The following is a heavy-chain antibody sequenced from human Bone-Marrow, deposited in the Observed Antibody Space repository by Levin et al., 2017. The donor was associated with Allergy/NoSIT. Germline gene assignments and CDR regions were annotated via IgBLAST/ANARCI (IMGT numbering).Heavy chain of an antibody. CDR2: IWYDGSNK. CDR3: ARDGVWIHLLDY. CDR1: GFTFSSYG. V-gene: IGHV3-33*01. D-gene: IGHD2-8*01. J-gene: IGHJ4*02. Sequence: PGGSLRLSCAASGFTFSSYGMHWVRQAPGKGLEWVAVIWYDGSNKYYADSVKGRFTISRDNSKNTLYLQMNSLRAEDTAVYYCARDGVWIHLLDYWGQGTLVTVSS.